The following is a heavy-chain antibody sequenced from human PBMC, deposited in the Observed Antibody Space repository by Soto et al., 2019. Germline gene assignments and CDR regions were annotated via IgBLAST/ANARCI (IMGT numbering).Heavy chain of an antibody. Sequence: SETLSLTCTVSGGSVSSGSYYWSWIRQPPGKGLEWIGYIYYSGSTNYNPSLKSRVTISVDTSKNQFSLKLSSVTAADTAVYYCARASYSSSSNWFDPWGQGTLVTVSS. J-gene: IGHJ5*02. CDR2: IYYSGST. D-gene: IGHD6-13*01. CDR1: GGSVSSGSYY. V-gene: IGHV4-61*01. CDR3: ARASYSSSSNWFDP.